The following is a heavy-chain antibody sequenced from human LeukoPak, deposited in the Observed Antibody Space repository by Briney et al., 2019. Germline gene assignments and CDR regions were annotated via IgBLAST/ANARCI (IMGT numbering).Heavy chain of an antibody. CDR2: IIPRLDIA. Sequence: SVTVSCKASGGTFSSYAISWVRQAPGQGLEWMGRIIPRLDIANSAQSFQGRVTITADKSTSTAYMELSSLRSDDTAVYYCAREWYDILTGYQGFQLDYWGQGSLVTVSS. D-gene: IGHD3-9*01. J-gene: IGHJ4*02. V-gene: IGHV1-69*04. CDR3: AREWYDILTGYQGFQLDY. CDR1: GGTFSSYA.